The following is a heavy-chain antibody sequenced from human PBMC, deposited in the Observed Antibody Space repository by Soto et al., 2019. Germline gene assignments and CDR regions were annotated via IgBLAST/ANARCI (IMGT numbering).Heavy chain of an antibody. Sequence: QLQLQESGPGLVKPSETLSLTCTVSGVSISSSTYYWGWIRQPPGKGLEYVGAVYYTGGVYYNPSLKSRVTISADTSKNQFSRSLSSVTAADTAVYYCACLYASGPTRWFDPWGQGTLVTISS. CDR3: ACLYASGPTRWFDP. D-gene: IGHD3-10*01. J-gene: IGHJ5*02. CDR2: VYYTGGV. V-gene: IGHV4-39*01. CDR1: GVSISSSTYY.